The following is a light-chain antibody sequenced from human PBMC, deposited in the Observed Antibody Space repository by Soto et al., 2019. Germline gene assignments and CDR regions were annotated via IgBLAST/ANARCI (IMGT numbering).Light chain of an antibody. V-gene: IGLV3-9*01. CDR3: QVWDTSTAL. J-gene: IGLJ2*01. CDR2: NDN. Sequence: SYELTQPLSVSVALGQTARITWGGNNIGSKNVHWYQQKPGQAPVLVIYNDNNRPSGIPERFSGSNSGSTATLTISRAQAGDEADYYCQVWDTSTALIGGGTKLTVL. CDR1: NIGSKN.